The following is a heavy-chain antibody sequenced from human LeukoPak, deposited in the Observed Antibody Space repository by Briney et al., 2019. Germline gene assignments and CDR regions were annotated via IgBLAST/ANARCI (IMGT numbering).Heavy chain of an antibody. J-gene: IGHJ4*02. Sequence: ASVKVSCKASGYTFTSYGISWVRQAPGQGLEWMGWISAYSGNTDYAQRLQGRITMTTDTPTRTAYMELRSLRSDDTAVYYCARDLTSSWKYGEIDFWGQGTRVTVSS. D-gene: IGHD1-7*01. CDR2: ISAYSGNT. CDR1: GYTFTSYG. CDR3: ARDLTSSWKYGEIDF. V-gene: IGHV1-18*01.